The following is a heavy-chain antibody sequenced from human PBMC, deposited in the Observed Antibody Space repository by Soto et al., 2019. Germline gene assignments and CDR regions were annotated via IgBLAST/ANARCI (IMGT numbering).Heavy chain of an antibody. CDR2: IYYSGST. D-gene: IGHD2-2*01. Sequence: KTSETLSLTCTVSGDSVTSGSCFWNWKRQAPGKGREWIWYIYYSGSTTYNPSLTSRVRISVSRSKNQFPFSLNSVSAAATAVYFCDSLSRLTSEVDVPHYYALDVWGQGTTVTVSS. J-gene: IGHJ6*02. CDR3: DSLSRLTSEVDVPHYYALDV. CDR1: GDSVTSGSCF. V-gene: IGHV4-61*01.